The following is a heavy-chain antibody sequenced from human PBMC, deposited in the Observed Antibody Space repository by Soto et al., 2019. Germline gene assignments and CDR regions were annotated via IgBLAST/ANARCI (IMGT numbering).Heavy chain of an antibody. Sequence: GGSLRLSCAASGFTFSSYGMHWVRQAPGKGLEWVAVISYDGSNKYYADSVKGRFTISRDNSKNTLYLQMNSLRAEDTAVYYCAKVAGGANYDFWSGYHYYYYYGMDVWGQGTTVTVSS. D-gene: IGHD3-3*01. CDR3: AKVAGGANYDFWSGYHYYYYYGMDV. CDR2: ISYDGSNK. CDR1: GFTFSSYG. J-gene: IGHJ6*02. V-gene: IGHV3-30*18.